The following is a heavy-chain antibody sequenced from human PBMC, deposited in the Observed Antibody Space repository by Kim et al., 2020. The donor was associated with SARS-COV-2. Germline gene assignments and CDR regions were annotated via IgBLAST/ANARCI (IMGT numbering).Heavy chain of an antibody. J-gene: IGHJ4*02. V-gene: IGHV3-20*01. CDR1: GFTFDDYG. CDR2: INWNGGST. CDR3: ARDFGTAMVSPFDY. Sequence: GGSLRLSCAASGFTFDDYGMSWVRQAPGKGLEWVSGINWNGGSTGYADSVKGRFTISRDNAKNSLYLQMNSLRAEDTALYHCARDFGTAMVSPFDYWGQGTLVTVSS. D-gene: IGHD5-18*01.